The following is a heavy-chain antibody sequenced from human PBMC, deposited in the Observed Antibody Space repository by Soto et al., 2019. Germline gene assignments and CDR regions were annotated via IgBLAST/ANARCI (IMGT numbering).Heavy chain of an antibody. CDR3: ARGSDDSSGYFSYFDY. V-gene: IGHV5-51*01. CDR1: GYSFTSYW. CDR2: IYPGDSDT. D-gene: IGHD3-22*01. J-gene: IGHJ4*02. Sequence: GESLKISCKGSGYSFTSYWIGWVRQMPGKGLEWMGIIYPGDSDTRYSPSFQGQVTISADKSISTAYLQWSSLKASDTAMYYCARGSDDSSGYFSYFDYWGQGTLVTVSS.